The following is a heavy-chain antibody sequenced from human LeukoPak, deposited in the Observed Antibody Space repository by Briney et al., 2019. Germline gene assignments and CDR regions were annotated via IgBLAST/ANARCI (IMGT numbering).Heavy chain of an antibody. Sequence: GGSLRLSCAASGFTFSSYAMSWVRQAPGKGLEWVSAISGSGGSTYYADSVKGRFTISRDNSKNTLYLQTNSLRAEDTAVYYCAKGQEDSSSWAPFDYWGQGTLVTVSS. CDR1: GFTFSSYA. V-gene: IGHV3-23*01. D-gene: IGHD6-13*01. CDR3: AKGQEDSSSWAPFDY. CDR2: ISGSGGST. J-gene: IGHJ4*02.